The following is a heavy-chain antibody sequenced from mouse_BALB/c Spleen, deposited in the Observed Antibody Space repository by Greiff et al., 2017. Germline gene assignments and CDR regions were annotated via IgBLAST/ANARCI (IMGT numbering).Heavy chain of an antibody. D-gene: IGHD2-1*01. Sequence: EVQRVESGGGLVKPGGSLKLSCAASGFTFSSYAMSWVRQSPEKRLEWVAEISSGGSYTYYPDTVTGRFTISRDNAKNTLYLEMSSLRSEDTAMYYCARDGKGFAYWGQGTLVTVSA. CDR3: ARDGKGFAY. CDR2: ISSGGSYT. CDR1: GFTFSSYA. J-gene: IGHJ3*01. V-gene: IGHV5-9-4*01.